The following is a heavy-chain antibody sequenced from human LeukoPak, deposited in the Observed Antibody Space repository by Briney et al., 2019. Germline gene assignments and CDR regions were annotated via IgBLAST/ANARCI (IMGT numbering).Heavy chain of an antibody. J-gene: IGHJ6*02. V-gene: IGHV4-59*01. D-gene: IGHD2-15*01. CDR1: GGSISSYY. CDR3: ARVGGSNYYYYGMDV. CDR2: IYYSENT. Sequence: PSETLSLTCTVSGGSISSYYWSWIRQPPGKGLEWIGYIYYSENTNYNPSLKSRVTMSVDTSMNQFSLKLSSVTAADTAVYYCARVGGSNYYYYGMDVWGQGTTVTVSS.